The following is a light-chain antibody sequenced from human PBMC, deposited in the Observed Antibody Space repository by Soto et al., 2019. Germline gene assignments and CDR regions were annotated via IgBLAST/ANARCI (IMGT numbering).Light chain of an antibody. Sequence: QSALTQPASVSGSPGQSITISCNGTSSDIGGHDYVSWYQQQSGKAPKLTIFEVSNRPSGVSNRFSGSKSGNTAYLTISGLQAEDEADYYCRSYTGSDNFYVFGSVTKVPVL. CDR1: SSDIGGHDY. V-gene: IGLV2-14*01. J-gene: IGLJ1*01. CDR3: RSYTGSDNFYV. CDR2: EVS.